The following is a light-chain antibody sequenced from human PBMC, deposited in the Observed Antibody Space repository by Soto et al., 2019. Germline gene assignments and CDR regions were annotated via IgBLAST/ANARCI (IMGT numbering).Light chain of an antibody. CDR2: GVS. CDR3: QQFGSSIPHT. V-gene: IGKV3-20*01. CDR1: QVIGSRY. Sequence: EIVMTQSPGTLSLSPGERATISCRASQVIGSRYLAWYHQKSGQAPRLLIYGVSSRATGIPDRFSGSGSGTDFTLTISRLEPEDFGGYYCQQFGSSIPHTFGQGTKLEIK. J-gene: IGKJ2*01.